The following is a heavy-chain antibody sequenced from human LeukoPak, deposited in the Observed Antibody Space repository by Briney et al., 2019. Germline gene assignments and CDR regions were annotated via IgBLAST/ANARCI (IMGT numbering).Heavy chain of an antibody. CDR2: IIPILGTA. CDR3: ARERGTTGTVPYYYYYYMDV. CDR1: GGTFSSYA. J-gene: IGHJ6*03. D-gene: IGHD1-1*01. Sequence: ASVKVSCKASGGTFSSYAISWVRQAPGQGLEWMGGIIPILGTANYAQKFQGRVTITTDESTSTAYMELSSLRSEDTAVYYCARERGTTGTVPYYYYYYMDVWGKGTTVTVSS. V-gene: IGHV1-69*05.